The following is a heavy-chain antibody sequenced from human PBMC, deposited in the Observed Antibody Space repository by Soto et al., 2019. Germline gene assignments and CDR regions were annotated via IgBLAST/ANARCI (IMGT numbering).Heavy chain of an antibody. Sequence: PGGSLRLSCAASGFTFSSYGMHWVRQAPGKGLEWVAVISYDGSNKYYADSVKGRFTISRDNSKNTLYLQMNSLRAEDTAVYYCAKDGPVDTAMVNYMDVWGKGTTVTVSS. CDR3: AKDGPVDTAMVNYMDV. D-gene: IGHD5-18*01. V-gene: IGHV3-30*18. CDR1: GFTFSSYG. J-gene: IGHJ6*03. CDR2: ISYDGSNK.